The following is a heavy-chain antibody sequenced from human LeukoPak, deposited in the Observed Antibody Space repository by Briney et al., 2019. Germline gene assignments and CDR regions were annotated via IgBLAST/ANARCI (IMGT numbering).Heavy chain of an antibody. Sequence: GGSLRLSCAASGFTFSSYAMSWVRQAPGKGLEWVSAISGSGGSTYYADSVKGRFTISRDDSKNSLYLQMNSLRAEDTAVYYCASTADYYDSSGYYFYFDYWGQGTLVTVSS. J-gene: IGHJ4*02. D-gene: IGHD3-22*01. CDR3: ASTADYYDSSGYYFYFDY. CDR1: GFTFSSYA. CDR2: ISGSGGST. V-gene: IGHV3-23*01.